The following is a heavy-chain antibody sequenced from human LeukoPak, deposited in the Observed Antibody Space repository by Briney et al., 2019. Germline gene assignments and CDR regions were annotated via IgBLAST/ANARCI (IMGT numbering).Heavy chain of an antibody. CDR3: ARVYYSSGYDYWYFDL. CDR1: GGSISSYY. Sequence: SETLSLTCTVSGGSISSYYWSWIRQPPGKGLEWIGYIYYSGSTNYNPSLKSRVTISVDTSKKQLSLKLSSVTAADTAVYYCARVYYSSGYDYWYFDLWGRGTLVTVSS. D-gene: IGHD6-25*01. J-gene: IGHJ2*01. CDR2: IYYSGST. V-gene: IGHV4-59*01.